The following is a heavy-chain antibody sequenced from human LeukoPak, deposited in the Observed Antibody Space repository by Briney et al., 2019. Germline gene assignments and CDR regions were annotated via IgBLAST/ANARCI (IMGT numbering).Heavy chain of an antibody. J-gene: IGHJ2*01. CDR3: ARDRGSKRVAYCGGDCYIGYFDL. Sequence: ASVKVSCNASGYTFTIYYMHWVRHAPGQGLECMGIINPSRGSTSYAQKFQGRVTMTRDTSTSTVYMELSSLRSENTAVYYCARDRGSKRVAYCGGDCYIGYFDLWGRGTMVTVSS. CDR1: GYTFTIYY. D-gene: IGHD2-21*02. V-gene: IGHV1-46*01. CDR2: INPSRGST.